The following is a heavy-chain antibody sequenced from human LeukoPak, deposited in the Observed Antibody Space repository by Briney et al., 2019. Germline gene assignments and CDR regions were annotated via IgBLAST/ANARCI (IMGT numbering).Heavy chain of an antibody. Sequence: GVSLRLSCAASGFTFSSYAMSWVRQAPGKGLEWVSAISGSGTGTYYADSVKGRFTISRDNAKNTVYLQMNSLRAEDTAVYYCAKDRPASHGSGSFGDYWGQGTLAAVST. CDR2: ISGSGTGT. J-gene: IGHJ4*02. CDR3: AKDRPASHGSGSFGDY. D-gene: IGHD3-10*01. V-gene: IGHV3-23*01. CDR1: GFTFSSYA.